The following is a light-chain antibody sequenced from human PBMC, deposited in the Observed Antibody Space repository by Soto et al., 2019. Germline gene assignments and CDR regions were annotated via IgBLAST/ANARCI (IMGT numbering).Light chain of an antibody. Sequence: DIQMTQSPSTLSASVGDRVTITCRASQSVSTRLAWYQQKPGKAPNLLIYKASSLESGVPSRFSGSGSGTEFTLTISSLQPEDFATYYCQQHHEYAAWTFGQGTKVDIK. CDR1: QSVSTR. V-gene: IGKV1-5*03. J-gene: IGKJ1*01. CDR3: QQHHEYAAWT. CDR2: KAS.